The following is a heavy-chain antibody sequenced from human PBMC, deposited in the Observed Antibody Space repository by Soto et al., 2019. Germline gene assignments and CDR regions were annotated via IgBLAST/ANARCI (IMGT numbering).Heavy chain of an antibody. CDR1: ADSFSSYG. CDR3: ARVFPDGWVEPGGVRGYLDT. D-gene: IGHD6-19*01. V-gene: IGHV1-69*01. CDR2: IIPIFGTT. J-gene: IGHJ4*02. Sequence: QVQLVQSGAEVKEPGSAVKVSCKAPADSFSSYGISWVRQAPGQGLEWMGGIIPIFGTTNYAEKFQGRVTKTAEETTNTAYMELSSLRSEDTALYYCARVFPDGWVEPGGVRGYLDTWGRGTLVTVSS.